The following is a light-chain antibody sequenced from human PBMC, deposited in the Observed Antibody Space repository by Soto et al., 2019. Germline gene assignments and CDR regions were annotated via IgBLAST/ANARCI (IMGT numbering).Light chain of an antibody. CDR3: QQRSNWQGAT. Sequence: EIVLTHSPCTLALSPLERARLSFVSSQSVSSYLAWYQQKPGQAPRLLIYDASNRATGIPARFSGRGSGTDFTLTISSLEPEDFAVYYCQQRSNWQGATFGGGTKVDIK. CDR1: QSVSSY. V-gene: IGKV3-11*01. J-gene: IGKJ4*01. CDR2: DAS.